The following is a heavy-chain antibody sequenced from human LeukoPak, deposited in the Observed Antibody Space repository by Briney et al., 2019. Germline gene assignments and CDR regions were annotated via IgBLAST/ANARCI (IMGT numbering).Heavy chain of an antibody. V-gene: IGHV3-15*01. J-gene: IGHJ4*02. CDR2: ITSKADGGTR. CDR3: TTPGRYYYDTSDFYGSPY. Sequence: GGSLRLSCTASGFSFSNAWVSWVRQAPGKGLEWVGRITSKADGGTRDYAAPVEGRFTISRDDSKNTLYLQMNSLKTEDTAVYYCTTPGRYYYDTSDFYGSPYWGQGTLVTVSS. CDR1: GFSFSNAW. D-gene: IGHD3-22*01.